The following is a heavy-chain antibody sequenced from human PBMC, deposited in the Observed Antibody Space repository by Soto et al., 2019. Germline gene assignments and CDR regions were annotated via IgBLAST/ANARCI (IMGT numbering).Heavy chain of an antibody. CDR3: ARHHDS. J-gene: IGHJ4*02. Sequence: SETLSLTCTVSGGSISGYYWSWIRQPPGKGLEWIGYIYYSGSTNYNPPLKSRVTISVDTSKNQFSLKLSSVTAADTAVYYCARHHDSWGQGTLVTVSS. CDR2: IYYSGST. CDR1: GGSISGYY. V-gene: IGHV4-59*08.